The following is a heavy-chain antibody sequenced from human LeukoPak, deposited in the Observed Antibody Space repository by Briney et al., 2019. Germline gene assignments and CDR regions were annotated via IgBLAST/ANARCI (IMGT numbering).Heavy chain of an antibody. Sequence: SVKVSCKASGYTFTSYGISWVRQAPGQGLEWMGGIIPIFGTANYAQKFQGRVTITADKSTSTAYMELSSLRSEDTAVYYCARGYGGNSGPDAFDIWGQGTMVTVSS. J-gene: IGHJ3*02. D-gene: IGHD4-23*01. CDR1: GYTFTSYG. CDR2: IIPIFGTA. V-gene: IGHV1-69*06. CDR3: ARGYGGNSGPDAFDI.